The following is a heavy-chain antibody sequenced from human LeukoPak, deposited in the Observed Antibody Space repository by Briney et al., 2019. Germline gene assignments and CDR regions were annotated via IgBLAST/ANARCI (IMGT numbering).Heavy chain of an antibody. J-gene: IGHJ6*02. V-gene: IGHV6-1*01. CDR2: TYYRSKWYN. CDR3: ARDPAAAGHYYYYGLDV. CDR1: GDSVSSNSAA. D-gene: IGHD6-13*01. Sequence: SQTLSLTCAISGDSVSSNSAAWNWIRQSPSRGLEWLGRTYYRSKWYNDYAVSVKSRIIINPDTSRDQFFLQLNSLTPEDTAVYYCARDPAAAGHYYYYGLDVWGQGTTVTVSS.